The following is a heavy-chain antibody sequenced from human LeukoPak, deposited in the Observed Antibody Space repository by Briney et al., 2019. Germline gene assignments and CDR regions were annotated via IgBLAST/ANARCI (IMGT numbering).Heavy chain of an antibody. V-gene: IGHV4-59*08. CDR1: GGSISSYY. CDR2: IYSSGST. D-gene: IGHD5-12*01. Sequence: PSETLSLTCTVSGGSISSYYWSWIRQPPGKGLEWIGYIYSSGSTNYSPSPKSRVTISVDTSKNQFSLKLYSVTAADTAVYYCARRYSGYGNAFDIWGQGTMVTVSS. CDR3: ARRYSGYGNAFDI. J-gene: IGHJ3*02.